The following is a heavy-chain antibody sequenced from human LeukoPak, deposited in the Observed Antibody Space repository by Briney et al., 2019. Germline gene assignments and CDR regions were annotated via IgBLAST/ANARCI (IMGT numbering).Heavy chain of an antibody. Sequence: GGSLRLSCAASGFTFISHGMIWVRQAPGKGLEWVSYISPGGNAIYYADSVKGRFTISRDNAKNSLYLQMNSLRAEDTAVYYCARGPYSSNWYVDYWGQGTLVTVAS. CDR2: ISPGGNAI. CDR1: GFTFISHG. J-gene: IGHJ4*02. D-gene: IGHD6-13*01. V-gene: IGHV3-48*01. CDR3: ARGPYSSNWYVDY.